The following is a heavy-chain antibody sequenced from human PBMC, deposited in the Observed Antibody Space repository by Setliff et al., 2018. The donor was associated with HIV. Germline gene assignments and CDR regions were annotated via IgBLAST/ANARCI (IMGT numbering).Heavy chain of an antibody. Sequence: GSLRLSCAASGFRFSDHFASWFRQAPGEGLEWISYISATGTTVSYADSVRGRFIISRDSVRNEVYLQMKSLRVDDTALYYCVRDQLRWPERWDFDFWGQGTLVTVSS. CDR2: ISATGTTV. CDR1: GFRFSDHF. D-gene: IGHD1-26*01. J-gene: IGHJ4*02. V-gene: IGHV3-11*04. CDR3: VRDQLRWPERWDFDF.